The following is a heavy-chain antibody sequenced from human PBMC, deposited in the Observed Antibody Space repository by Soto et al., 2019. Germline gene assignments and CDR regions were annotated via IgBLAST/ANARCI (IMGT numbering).Heavy chain of an antibody. CDR2: IKSKSDGGTT. CDR1: GFTFSNAW. CDR3: TTHHSRPFWSPLSDD. D-gene: IGHD3-3*01. Sequence: PGGSLRLSCVASGFTFSNAWMSWVRQAPGKGLEGIGRIKSKSDGGTTDYAAPVQGRFSMSRDDSKATVFLQLNTLKTEDTAVYFCTTHHSRPFWSPLSDDWGQGTLVTVSS. V-gene: IGHV3-15*01. J-gene: IGHJ4*02.